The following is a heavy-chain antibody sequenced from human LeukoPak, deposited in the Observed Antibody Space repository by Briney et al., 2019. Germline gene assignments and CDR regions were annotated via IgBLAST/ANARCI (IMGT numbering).Heavy chain of an antibody. D-gene: IGHD3-22*01. CDR1: GFTFSSYS. CDR2: ISSSSSYI. CDR3: ARDHRYYDSSGYYP. V-gene: IGHV3-21*04. J-gene: IGHJ5*02. Sequence: PGGSLRLSCAASGFTFSSYSMNWVRQAPGKGLEWVSSISSSSSYIYYADSVKGRFTISRDNDKNSLYLQMNSLRAEDTAVYYCARDHRYYDSSGYYPWGQGTLVTVSS.